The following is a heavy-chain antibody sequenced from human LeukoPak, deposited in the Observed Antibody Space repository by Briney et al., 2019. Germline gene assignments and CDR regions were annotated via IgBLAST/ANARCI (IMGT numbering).Heavy chain of an antibody. CDR2: IYYSWST. CDR3: ARAIRGFGAFDI. Sequence: SETLSLTCAVSGGSISSYYWRWIRQPPGKGLEWIGYIYYSWSTNYNPSLKSRVTISVDTSKTQYSLKLSSVTAADTAVYYCARAIRGFGAFDIWGQGTMVTVSS. D-gene: IGHD3-10*01. V-gene: IGHV4-59*01. J-gene: IGHJ3*02. CDR1: GGSISSYY.